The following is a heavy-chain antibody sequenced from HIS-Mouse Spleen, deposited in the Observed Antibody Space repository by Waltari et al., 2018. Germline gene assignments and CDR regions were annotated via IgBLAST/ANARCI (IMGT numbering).Heavy chain of an antibody. Sequence: EVQLVESGGGLVKPGGSLRLSCAASGFTFSNAWMSWVRQAPGSGLEGVGRIKSKTYGGTTDYAAPVKGRFTISRDDSKNTLYLQMNSLKTEDTAVYYCIATTGYWGQGTLVTVSS. CDR1: GFTFSNAW. J-gene: IGHJ4*02. CDR2: IKSKTYGGTT. V-gene: IGHV3-15*01. D-gene: IGHD3-9*01. CDR3: IATTGY.